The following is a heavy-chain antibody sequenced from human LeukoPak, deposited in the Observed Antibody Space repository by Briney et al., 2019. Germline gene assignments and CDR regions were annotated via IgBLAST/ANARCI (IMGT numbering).Heavy chain of an antibody. CDR1: GFTFSSYA. J-gene: IGHJ4*02. Sequence: GGSLRLSCAASGFTFSSYAMHWVRQAPGKGLEWVAVISYDGSNKYYADSVKGRFTISRDNSKNTLYLQMNSLRAEDTAVYYCARGPLWFGTTPDYWGQGTLVTVSS. D-gene: IGHD3-10*01. CDR3: ARGPLWFGTTPDY. V-gene: IGHV3-30-3*01. CDR2: ISYDGSNK.